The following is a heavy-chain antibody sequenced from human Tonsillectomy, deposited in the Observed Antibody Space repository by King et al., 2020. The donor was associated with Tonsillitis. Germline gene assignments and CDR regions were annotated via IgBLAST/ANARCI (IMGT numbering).Heavy chain of an antibody. J-gene: IGHJ4*02. V-gene: IGHV5-51*01. D-gene: IGHD2-15*01. Sequence: QLVQSGAEVKKPGESLKISCKGSGYSFISYWIAWVRQMPGKGLEWMGIIYPGDSDTRYSPSFEGQVTISTDKSITTAYLQWSSLKASDTAMYYCARLYAASGGGCYPPFGAFDYWGQGTLVTVSS. CDR3: ARLYAASGGGCYPPFGAFDY. CDR1: GYSFISYW. CDR2: IYPGDSDT.